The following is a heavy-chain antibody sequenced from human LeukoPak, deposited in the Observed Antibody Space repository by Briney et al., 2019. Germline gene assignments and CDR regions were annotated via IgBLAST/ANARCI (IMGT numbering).Heavy chain of an antibody. CDR3: ARFLYSSSWHTHDY. CDR1: GGSFSGYY. D-gene: IGHD6-13*01. J-gene: IGHJ4*02. V-gene: IGHV4-34*01. Sequence: PSETLSLTCAVYGGSFSGYYWSWIRQPPGKGLEWIGEINHSGSTNYNPSLKSRVTISVDTSKNQFSLKLSSVTAADTAVYYCARFLYSSSWHTHDYWGQGTLVTVSS. CDR2: INHSGST.